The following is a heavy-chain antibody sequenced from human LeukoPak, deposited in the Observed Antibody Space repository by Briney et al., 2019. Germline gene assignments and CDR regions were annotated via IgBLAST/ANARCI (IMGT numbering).Heavy chain of an antibody. Sequence: PSETLSLTCTVSGGSISSYYWSWIRQPAGKGLEWIGRIYGCDSGRTNYNPSLKSRVSMSVDTSKKQFSLMLSSVTAADTAIYYCARMYSGTYGGIDYWGQGTLVTVSS. CDR3: ARMYSGTYGGIDY. CDR2: IYGCDSGRT. CDR1: GGSISSYY. D-gene: IGHD1-26*01. J-gene: IGHJ4*02. V-gene: IGHV4-4*07.